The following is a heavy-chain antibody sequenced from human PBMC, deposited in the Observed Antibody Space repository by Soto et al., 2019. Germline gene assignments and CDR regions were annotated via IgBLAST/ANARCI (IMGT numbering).Heavy chain of an antibody. CDR1: GFTFSNYN. CDR3: ARGGYDPLTGLDY. D-gene: IGHD3-9*01. CDR2: ISGSSSYI. J-gene: IGHJ4*02. Sequence: EVQVVESGGGLVKPGGSLRLSCAASGFTFSNYNINWVRQAPGKGLEWVSSISGSSSYIYYADSVKGRFTISRDNVKNSVYLQMNSLRAEDTAVYYCARGGYDPLTGLDYWGQGTLATVSS. V-gene: IGHV3-21*01.